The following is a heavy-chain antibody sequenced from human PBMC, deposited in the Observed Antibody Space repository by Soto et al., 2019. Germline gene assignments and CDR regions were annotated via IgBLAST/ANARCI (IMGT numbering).Heavy chain of an antibody. CDR2: ISWNSGSI. Sequence: EVQLVESGGGLVQPGRSLRLSCAASGFTFDDYAMHWVRQAPGKGLEWVSGISWNSGSIGYADSVKGRFTISRDNAKNSLYLQMNSLRAEDTALYYCAKDIQGRFPGIAAAGFDYWGQGTLVTVSS. CDR3: AKDIQGRFPGIAAAGFDY. V-gene: IGHV3-9*01. CDR1: GFTFDDYA. J-gene: IGHJ4*02. D-gene: IGHD6-13*01.